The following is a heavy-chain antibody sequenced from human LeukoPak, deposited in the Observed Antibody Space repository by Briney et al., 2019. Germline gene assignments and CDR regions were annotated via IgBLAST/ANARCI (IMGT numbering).Heavy chain of an antibody. J-gene: IGHJ5*02. CDR1: GGSISSYY. Sequence: SETLSLTCTVSGGSISSYYWSWIRQPPGKGLEWIGYIYYSGSTNYNPSLKSRVTISVDTSKNQFSLKLSSVTAADTAVYYCAKDSDSSVNNWFDPWGQGTLVTVSS. D-gene: IGHD3-22*01. V-gene: IGHV4-59*01. CDR2: IYYSGST. CDR3: AKDSDSSVNNWFDP.